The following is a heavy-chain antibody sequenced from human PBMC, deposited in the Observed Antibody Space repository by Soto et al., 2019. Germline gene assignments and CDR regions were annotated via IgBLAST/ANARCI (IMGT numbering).Heavy chain of an antibody. CDR2: ISAYNGNT. CDR1: GYTFTSYG. CDR3: ARDILFENWFAP. J-gene: IGHJ5*02. Sequence: ASVKVSCKASGYTFTSYGISWVRQAPGQGLEWMGWISAYNGNTKYSRKFLGRISLTRDTSATTVYMELSRLTSTDTAVYYCARDILFENWFAPWGQGTLVTVSS. V-gene: IGHV1-18*01.